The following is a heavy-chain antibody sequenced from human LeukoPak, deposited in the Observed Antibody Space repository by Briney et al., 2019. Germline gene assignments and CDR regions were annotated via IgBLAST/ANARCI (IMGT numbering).Heavy chain of an antibody. CDR3: ARETYYYDSSGYYSDLYYFDY. CDR1: GGSISSYY. CDR2: IYTGGST. Sequence: SETLSLTCTVSGGSISSYYWSWIRQPAGKGLEWLGRIYTGGSTNYTPSLKRRVTMAVDTSKNQFSLKLSSVTAADTAVYYCARETYYYDSSGYYSDLYYFDYWGQGTLVTVSS. V-gene: IGHV4-4*07. D-gene: IGHD3-22*01. J-gene: IGHJ4*02.